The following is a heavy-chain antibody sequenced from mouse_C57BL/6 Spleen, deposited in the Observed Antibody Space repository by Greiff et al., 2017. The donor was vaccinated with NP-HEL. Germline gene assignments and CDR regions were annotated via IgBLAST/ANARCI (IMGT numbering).Heavy chain of an antibody. D-gene: IGHD4-1*01. J-gene: IGHJ2*01. V-gene: IGHV10-1*01. Sequence: EVQLVESGGGLVQPKGSLKLSCAASGFSFNTYAMNWVRQAPGKGLEWVARIRSKSNNYATYYADSLKDRFTISRDDSERMLYLQMNNLKTEDTAMYYCVRGPGNYFDYWGQGTTLTVSS. CDR2: IRSKSNNYAT. CDR3: VRGPGNYFDY. CDR1: GFSFNTYA.